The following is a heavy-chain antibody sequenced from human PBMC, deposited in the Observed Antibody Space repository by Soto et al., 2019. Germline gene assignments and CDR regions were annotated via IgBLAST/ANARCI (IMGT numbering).Heavy chain of an antibody. Sequence: QVQLVQSGAEVKKPGASVNVSCRASGYTFTSYVISWVRQAPGQGLEWMGWISAYNGNTNFAQKLQGRVTMTTDTSTSTAYMELRSLRSDDTAVYYCARVVATVAGPYGMDVWGQGTTVTVSS. CDR1: GYTFTSYV. CDR2: ISAYNGNT. D-gene: IGHD6-19*01. V-gene: IGHV1-18*01. J-gene: IGHJ6*02. CDR3: ARVVATVAGPYGMDV.